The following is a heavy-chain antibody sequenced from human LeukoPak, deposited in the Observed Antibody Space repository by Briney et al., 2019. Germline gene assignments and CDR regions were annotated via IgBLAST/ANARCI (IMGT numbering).Heavy chain of an antibody. J-gene: IGHJ3*02. D-gene: IGHD2-15*01. Sequence: GGSLRLSCAASGFTFSSYAMSWVRQAPGKGLEWVSAISGSGGSTYYADSVKGRFTISRDNSTNTLYLQMNSLRAEDSAVYYCAKDRPYCSGGSCYSNAFDIWGQGTMVTVSS. CDR3: AKDRPYCSGGSCYSNAFDI. CDR1: GFTFSSYA. V-gene: IGHV3-23*01. CDR2: ISGSGGST.